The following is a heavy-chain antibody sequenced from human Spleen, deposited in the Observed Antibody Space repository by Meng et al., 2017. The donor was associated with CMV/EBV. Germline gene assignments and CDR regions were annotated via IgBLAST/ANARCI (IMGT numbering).Heavy chain of an antibody. J-gene: IGHJ5*02. CDR3: ARNLYSNSPT. D-gene: IGHD6-13*01. CDR1: GGSVNNYY. Sequence: SEPLSLTCTVSGGSVNNYYWNWIRQPPGKGLEWIGFIYYSGSTNYNPSLKSRVTISIDTSKNQFSLKLRSVTAADTAIYYCARNLYSNSPTWGQGTLVTVSS. CDR2: IYYSGST. V-gene: IGHV4-59*02.